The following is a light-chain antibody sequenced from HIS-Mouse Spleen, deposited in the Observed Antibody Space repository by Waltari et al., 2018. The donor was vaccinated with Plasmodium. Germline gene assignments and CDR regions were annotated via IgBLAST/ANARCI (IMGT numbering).Light chain of an antibody. CDR3: QQYNNWSFT. J-gene: IGKJ3*01. CDR1: QSVSSN. CDR2: GAS. V-gene: IGKV3-15*01. Sequence: EIVLTHSPATLSVSPGERATLSCRASQSVSSNSAWYQQKPCQAPRLLIYGASTRATGIPARFSGSGSGTEFTLTISSLQSEDFAVYYCQQYNNWSFTFGPGTKVDIK.